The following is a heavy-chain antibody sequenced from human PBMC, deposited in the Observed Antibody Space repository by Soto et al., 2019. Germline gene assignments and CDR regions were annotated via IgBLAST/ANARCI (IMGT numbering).Heavy chain of an antibody. CDR2: IIPISGTA. V-gene: IGHV1-69*01. Sequence: QVQLVQSGAEVQKPGSSVKVSCKASGGTFSSDAISWVRQAPGQGLEWMGGIIPISGTANYAQKFQGRVTITADEATSTAYIELSSLRSEDTAVYYCARSQGSSTSLEIYYYYYYGMDVWGQGTTVTVSS. CDR1: GGTFSSDA. CDR3: ARSQGSSTSLEIYYYYYYGMDV. D-gene: IGHD2-2*01. J-gene: IGHJ6*02.